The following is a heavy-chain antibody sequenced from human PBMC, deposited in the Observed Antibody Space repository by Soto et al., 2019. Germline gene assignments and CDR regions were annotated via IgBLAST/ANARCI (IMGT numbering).Heavy chain of an antibody. D-gene: IGHD1-1*01. CDR3: AREVVGTARD. Sequence: QVQLVQSGAEVKKPGASVKVSCKASGYTFTSYDINLVRQATGQGLEWMGWMNPNSGNTVYSQKFKGRVTMNRKTSISTAYMELSSLRSEDTAVYYCAREVVGTARDWGQGTLVTVSS. V-gene: IGHV1-8*01. CDR1: GYTFTSYD. CDR2: MNPNSGNT. J-gene: IGHJ1*01.